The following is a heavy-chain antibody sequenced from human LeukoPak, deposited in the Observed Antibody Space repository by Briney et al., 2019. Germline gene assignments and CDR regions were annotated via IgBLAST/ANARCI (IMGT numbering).Heavy chain of an antibody. CDR2: IYSGGST. D-gene: IGHD5-18*01. CDR1: GFTVSSNY. Sequence: GGSLRLSCAASGFTVSSNYMSWVRQAPGKGLEWVSVIYSGGSTYYADSVKGRFTISRDNAKNSLYLQMNSLRDEDTAVYYCARALSYSYGSMDFWGQGTLVIVSS. J-gene: IGHJ4*02. V-gene: IGHV3-66*01. CDR3: ARALSYSYGSMDF.